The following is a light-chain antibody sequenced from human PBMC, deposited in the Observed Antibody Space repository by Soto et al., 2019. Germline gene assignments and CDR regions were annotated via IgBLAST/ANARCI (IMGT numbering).Light chain of an antibody. CDR3: QQYNNWPPCT. V-gene: IGKV3-15*01. J-gene: IGKJ2*02. CDR2: GAS. CDR1: QSVSSN. Sequence: EIVMTQSPATLSVSPGERATLSCRASQSVSSNVAWYQQKPGQAPRLLICGASTRATGIPARFSGSGSGTEFILTIRSLESEDFAVYYCQQYNNWPPCTFGQGTKLEIK.